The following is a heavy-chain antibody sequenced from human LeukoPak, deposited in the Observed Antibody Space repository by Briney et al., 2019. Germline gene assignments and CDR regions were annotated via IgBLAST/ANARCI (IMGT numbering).Heavy chain of an antibody. D-gene: IGHD6-13*01. Sequence: ASVKVSCKASGYTFTSYDINWVRQATGQGLEWMGWMNPNSGNTGYAQKFQGRVTMTRNTSISTAYMELSSLRSEDTAVYYCARARAAAAWFDPWGQGTLVTVSS. CDR2: MNPNSGNT. CDR3: ARARAAAAWFDP. J-gene: IGHJ5*02. CDR1: GYTFTSYD. V-gene: IGHV1-8*01.